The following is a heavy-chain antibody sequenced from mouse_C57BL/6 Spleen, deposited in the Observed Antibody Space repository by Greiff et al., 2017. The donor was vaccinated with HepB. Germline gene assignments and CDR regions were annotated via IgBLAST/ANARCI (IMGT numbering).Heavy chain of an antibody. CDR2: FYPVSGII. V-gene: IGHV1-62-2*01. CDR3: AKHESYYGSNVWFDY. CDR1: GYTFTEYT. D-gene: IGHD1-1*01. J-gene: IGHJ2*01. Sequence: QVQLQQSGAELVKPGASVKLSCKLSGYTFTEYTLHWVNQRSGRGLVRIGWFYPVSGIIKYNEKFKEKATLTADKTSSTVSMEISRLTSEDSAVDFCAKHESYYGSNVWFDYWGQGTTLTVSS.